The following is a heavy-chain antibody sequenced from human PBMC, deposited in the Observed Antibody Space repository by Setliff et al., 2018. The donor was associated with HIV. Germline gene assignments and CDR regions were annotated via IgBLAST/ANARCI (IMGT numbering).Heavy chain of an antibody. CDR2: IRSKAYGGTT. V-gene: IGHV3-49*03. Sequence: GGSLRLSCTGSGFTFGDYAMSWFRQAPGKGLEWVGFIRSKAYGGTTEYAASVKGRFTISRDDSKSIAYLQMNSLKTEDTGVYYCTPTDYGGSDYWGQGTLVTVSS. J-gene: IGHJ4*02. CDR1: GFTFGDYA. D-gene: IGHD4-17*01. CDR3: TPTDYGGSDY.